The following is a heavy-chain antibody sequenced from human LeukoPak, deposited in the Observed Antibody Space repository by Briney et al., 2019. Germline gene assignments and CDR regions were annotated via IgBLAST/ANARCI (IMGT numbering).Heavy chain of an antibody. D-gene: IGHD5-18*01. Sequence: PGGSLRLSCAASGFTFSSYSMNWVRQAPGKGLEWVSSISSSSSYIYYADSVKGRFTISRDNAKNSLYLQMNSLRAEDTAVYYCARDLAPDTAMAPFDYWGQGTLVTVSS. J-gene: IGHJ4*02. CDR3: ARDLAPDTAMAPFDY. CDR2: ISSSSSYI. V-gene: IGHV3-21*01. CDR1: GFTFSSYS.